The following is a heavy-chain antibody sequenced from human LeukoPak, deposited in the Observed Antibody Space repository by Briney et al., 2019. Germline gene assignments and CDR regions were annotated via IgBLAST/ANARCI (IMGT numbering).Heavy chain of an antibody. V-gene: IGHV4-4*07. J-gene: IGHJ6*03. CDR3: AREISGTYYNPLGYMDV. Sequence: SETLSLTCTVSGGSIGIYYWNWIRQSAGKGLEWIGRIFTSGIANYNPSLKSRVTMSVDTSKNQFSLNLSSVTAADTAVYYCAREISGTYYNPLGYMDVWGKGTTVTVSS. CDR1: GGSIGIYY. CDR2: IFTSGIA. D-gene: IGHD3-10*01.